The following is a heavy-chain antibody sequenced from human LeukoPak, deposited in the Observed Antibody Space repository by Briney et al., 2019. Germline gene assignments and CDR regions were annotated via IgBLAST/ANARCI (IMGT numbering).Heavy chain of an antibody. V-gene: IGHV3-33*01. J-gene: IGHJ5*02. CDR1: GFTFSSYG. D-gene: IGHD2-15*01. CDR2: IWYDGSNK. CDR3: ARDMGVVVAVSWFDP. Sequence: GGSLRLSCAASGFTFSSYGMHWVRQAPGKGLEWVAVIWYDGSNKYYADSVKGRFTISRDNSKNTLYLQMNSLRAEDTAVYYCARDMGVVVAVSWFDPWGQGTLVTVSS.